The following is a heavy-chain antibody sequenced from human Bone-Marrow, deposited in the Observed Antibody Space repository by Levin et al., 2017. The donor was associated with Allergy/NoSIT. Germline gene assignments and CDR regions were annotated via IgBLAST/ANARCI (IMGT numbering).Heavy chain of an antibody. CDR1: GFTFSSYW. J-gene: IGHJ6*02. D-gene: IGHD6-19*01. CDR3: ARIAVAGWDYYYYGMEV. V-gene: IGHV3-74*01. CDR2: INSDGSST. Sequence: GGSLRLSCAASGFTFSSYWMHSVRQAPGKGLVWVSRINSDGSSTSYADSVKGRFTISRDNAKNTLYLQMNSLRAEDTAVYYCARIAVAGWDYYYYGMEVWGQGTTVTVSS.